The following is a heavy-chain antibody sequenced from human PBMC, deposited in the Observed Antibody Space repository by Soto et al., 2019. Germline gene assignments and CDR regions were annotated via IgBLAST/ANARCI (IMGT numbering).Heavy chain of an antibody. V-gene: IGHV3-23*01. CDR2: LSDSGGSI. CDR1: GFTFSRHA. D-gene: IGHD6-13*01. J-gene: IGHJ4*02. Sequence: EVQLLESGGGLVQPGGSLRLSCTASGFTFSRHAMNWVRQAPGKGLEWVSGLSDSGGSIYYADSVKGRFTISRDNSMNTLYLQMNTLGAEDTAIYYCAKVSSSWYAGFFDLWGQGTLVTVSS. CDR3: AKVSSSWYAGFFDL.